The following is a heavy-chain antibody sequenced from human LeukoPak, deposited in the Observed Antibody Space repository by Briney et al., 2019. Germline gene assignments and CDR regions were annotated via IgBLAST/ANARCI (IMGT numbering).Heavy chain of an antibody. J-gene: IGHJ4*02. D-gene: IGHD5-24*01. CDR3: ANGGGFDY. CDR2: IKQDGSET. V-gene: IGHV3-7*01. CDR1: GFSFSTYW. Sequence: GGSLRLSCATSGFSFSTYWMSWVRQAPGKGLEWVANIKQDGSETYYADSVKGRFTISRDNAKNSLYSEMDSLRVEDTAVYYCANGGGFDYWGQGTLVTVS.